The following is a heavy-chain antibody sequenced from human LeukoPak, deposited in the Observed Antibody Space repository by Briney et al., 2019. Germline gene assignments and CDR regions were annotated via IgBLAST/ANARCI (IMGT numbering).Heavy chain of an antibody. D-gene: IGHD1-26*01. Sequence: GGSLRLSCAASGFIFSSYWMAWVRQAPGKGLEWVAVISYDGSNKYYADSVKGRFTISRDNSKNTLYLQMNSLRAEDTAVYYCARDLFGGSYSGAFDIWGQGTMVTVSS. CDR2: ISYDGSNK. V-gene: IGHV3-30*03. CDR1: GFIFSSYW. J-gene: IGHJ3*02. CDR3: ARDLFGGSYSGAFDI.